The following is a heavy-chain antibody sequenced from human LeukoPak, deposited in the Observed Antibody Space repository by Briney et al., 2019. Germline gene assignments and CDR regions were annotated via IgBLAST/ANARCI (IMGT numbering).Heavy chain of an antibody. CDR3: ARKSGYARDY. Sequence: ETLSLTCAVYGESFSGYFWNRIRQPPGKGLEWIGEINHSGSTSNHNPSLKSRVTMSVDTSKNQFSLKLSSVTAADTAVYYCARKSGYARDYWGQGNLVTVSS. J-gene: IGHJ4*02. CDR1: GESFSGYF. D-gene: IGHD5-12*01. V-gene: IGHV4-34*01. CDR2: INHSGST.